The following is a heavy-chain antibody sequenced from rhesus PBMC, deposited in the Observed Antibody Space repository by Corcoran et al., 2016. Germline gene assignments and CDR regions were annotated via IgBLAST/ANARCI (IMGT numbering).Heavy chain of an antibody. CDR2: ISYTGGST. CDR1: GFPFCRYG. CDR3: AKDRTTVTTNFFDY. V-gene: IGHV3S5*01. D-gene: IGHD4-35*01. Sequence: EVQLVETGVGLVQPGGSRRLFCASSGFPFCRYGINWVRQAQGKGLEWVSGISYTGGSTYYADSVKGRFIISRDNSKNTLSLQMNSLRGEDTAVYYCAKDRTTVTTNFFDYWGQGVLVTVSS. J-gene: IGHJ4*01.